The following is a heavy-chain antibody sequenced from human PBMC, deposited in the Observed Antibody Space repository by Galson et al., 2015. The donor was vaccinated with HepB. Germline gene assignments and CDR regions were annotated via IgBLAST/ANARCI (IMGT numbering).Heavy chain of an antibody. V-gene: IGHV3-23*01. Sequence: SLRISCAPSALPLRNYAMNWVRQAPGKGLEWVSFISGSSGSTYYADSVKGRFTISRDNSKNTLYLEMNNLRADDTAVYYCAGGEYYYSSGTYYVYWGQGTLVTVSS. J-gene: IGHJ4*02. CDR1: ALPLRNYA. CDR3: AGGEYYYSSGTYYVY. CDR2: ISGSSGST. D-gene: IGHD3-10*01.